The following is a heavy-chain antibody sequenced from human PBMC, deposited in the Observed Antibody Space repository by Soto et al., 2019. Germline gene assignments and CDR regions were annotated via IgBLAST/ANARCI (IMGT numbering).Heavy chain of an antibody. V-gene: IGHV4-31*03. CDR2: IYYSGST. J-gene: IGHJ5*02. CDR3: AREYHDYGDYYPTNWFDP. Sequence: QVQLQESGPGLVKPSQTLSLTCTVSGGSISSGGYYWSWIRQHPGKGLEWIGYIYYSGSTYYNPXXNSRVTIPVDXXKXQXXLKLSSVTAADTAVYYCAREYHDYGDYYPTNWFDPWGQGTLVTVSS. D-gene: IGHD4-17*01. CDR1: GGSISSGGYY.